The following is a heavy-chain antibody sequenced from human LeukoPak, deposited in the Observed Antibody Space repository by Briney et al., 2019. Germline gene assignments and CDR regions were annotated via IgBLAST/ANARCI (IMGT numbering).Heavy chain of an antibody. D-gene: IGHD3-10*02. V-gene: IGHV4-59*08. CDR3: ARHGDHYAVRTGYDY. J-gene: IGHJ4*02. Sequence: PSETLSLTCAVSGGAISTYYWSWIRQPPGKGLEWIGYIYSSGSTNHNPSLKSRVTTSVDPSMRQFSLKLTAVSAAHRAVYYCARHGDHYAVRTGYDYWGQGTLVTVSS. CDR1: GGAISTYY. CDR2: IYSSGST.